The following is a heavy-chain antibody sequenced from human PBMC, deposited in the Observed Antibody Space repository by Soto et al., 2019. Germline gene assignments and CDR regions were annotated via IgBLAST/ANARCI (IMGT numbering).Heavy chain of an antibody. CDR3: ARHQSSYGDLDY. V-gene: IGHV4-39*01. Sequence: PSETLSLTCTVSGGSISSSGYYWGWIRQPPGRGLEWIGSIYYSGSTYYNPSLKSRVTISVDTSKNQFSLKLSSVTAADMAVYFCARHQSSYGDLDYWGQGTLVTVSS. CDR2: IYYSGST. CDR1: GGSISSSGYY. J-gene: IGHJ4*02. D-gene: IGHD4-17*01.